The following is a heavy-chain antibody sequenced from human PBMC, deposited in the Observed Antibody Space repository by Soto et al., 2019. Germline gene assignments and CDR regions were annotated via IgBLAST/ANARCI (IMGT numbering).Heavy chain of an antibody. Sequence: PSETLSLTCTVSGGSISSGGYYWSWIRQHPGKGLEWIGYIYYSGSTYYNPSLKSRVTISVDTSKNQFSLKLSSVTAADTAVYYCARGYSSSWGSVWFDPWGQGTLVTVSS. CDR3: ARGYSSSWGSVWFDP. V-gene: IGHV4-31*03. J-gene: IGHJ5*02. CDR1: GGSISSGGYY. D-gene: IGHD6-13*01. CDR2: IYYSGST.